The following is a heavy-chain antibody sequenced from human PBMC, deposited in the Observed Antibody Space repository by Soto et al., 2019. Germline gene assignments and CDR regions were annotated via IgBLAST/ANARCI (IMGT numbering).Heavy chain of an antibody. CDR1: GFTFSSYS. CDR2: ISSSSSYI. J-gene: IGHJ4*02. V-gene: IGHV3-21*01. D-gene: IGHD6-6*01. Sequence: EVQLVESGGGLVKPGGSLRLSCAASGFTFSSYSMNWVRQAPGKGLEWGSSISSSSSYIYYADSVKGRFTISRDNAKNSLYLQMNSLRAEDTAVYYCARVYSSSQHYYFDYWGQGTLVTVSS. CDR3: ARVYSSSQHYYFDY.